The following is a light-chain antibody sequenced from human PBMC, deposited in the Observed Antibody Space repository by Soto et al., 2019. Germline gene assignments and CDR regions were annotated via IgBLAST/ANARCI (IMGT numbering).Light chain of an antibody. CDR1: QSVSNNY. CDR3: QQYGSPGT. CDR2: GAS. Sequence: EIVLTQSPGTLSLSPGERATLSCRASQSVSNNYLAWYQQKFGQAPRLLIYGASTRATGIPHRFSGSGSGTDFTITISRLDPEDFAVYYCQQYGSPGTFGQGTKVDIK. J-gene: IGKJ1*01. V-gene: IGKV3-20*01.